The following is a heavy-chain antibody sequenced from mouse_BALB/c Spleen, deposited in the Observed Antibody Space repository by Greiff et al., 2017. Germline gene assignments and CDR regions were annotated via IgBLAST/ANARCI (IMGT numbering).Heavy chain of an antibody. CDR1: GFNIKDTY. V-gene: IGHV14-3*02. J-gene: IGHJ1*01. CDR3: ARSNYGYPYWYFDV. D-gene: IGHD2-2*01. CDR2: IDPANGNT. Sequence: VQLQQSGAELVKPGASVKLSCTASGFNIKDTYMHWVKQRPEQGLEWIGRIDPANGNTKYDPKFQGKATITADTSSNTAYLQLSSLTSEDTAVYYCARSNYGYPYWYFDVWGAGTTVTVSA.